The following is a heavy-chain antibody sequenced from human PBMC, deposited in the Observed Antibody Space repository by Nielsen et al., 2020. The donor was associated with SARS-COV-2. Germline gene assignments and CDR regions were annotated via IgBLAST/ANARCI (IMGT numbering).Heavy chain of an antibody. V-gene: IGHV4-31*03. CDR1: GGSISSGGYY. CDR2: IYYSGST. J-gene: IGHJ4*02. Sequence: SETLSLTCTVSGGSISSGGYYWSWIRQHPGKGLEWIGYIYYSGSTYYNPSLKSRVTISVDTSKNQFSLKLSSVTAEDTALYYCTRYNSGHHDYWGQGTLVTVSP. CDR3: TRYNSGHHDY. D-gene: IGHD1-1*01.